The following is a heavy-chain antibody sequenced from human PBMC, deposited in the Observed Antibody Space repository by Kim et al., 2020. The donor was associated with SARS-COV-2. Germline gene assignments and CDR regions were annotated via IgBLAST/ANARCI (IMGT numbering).Heavy chain of an antibody. CDR2: ISAYNGNT. Sequence: ASVKVSCKASGYTFTSYGISWVRQAPGQGLEWMGWISAYNGNTNYAQKLQGRVTMTTDTSTSTAYMELRSLRSDDTAVYYCARDGYVLFDIVVVPVLPDVWGQGTTVTVSS. D-gene: IGHD2-2*01. CDR1: GYTFTSYG. CDR3: ARDGYVLFDIVVVPVLPDV. V-gene: IGHV1-18*01. J-gene: IGHJ6*02.